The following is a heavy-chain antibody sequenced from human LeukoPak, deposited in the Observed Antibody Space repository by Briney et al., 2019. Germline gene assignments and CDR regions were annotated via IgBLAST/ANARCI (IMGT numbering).Heavy chain of an antibody. V-gene: IGHV3-23*01. D-gene: IGHD5-18*01. CDR3: AKEILPTWIQLWPDAFDI. J-gene: IGHJ3*02. CDR2: ISGGGGST. Sequence: GGSLRLSCAASGFTFSSYAMSWVRQAPGKGLEWVSAISGGGGSTYYADSVKGRFTISRDNSKNTLYLQMNSLRAEDTAVYYCAKEILPTWIQLWPDAFDIWGQGTMVTVSS. CDR1: GFTFSSYA.